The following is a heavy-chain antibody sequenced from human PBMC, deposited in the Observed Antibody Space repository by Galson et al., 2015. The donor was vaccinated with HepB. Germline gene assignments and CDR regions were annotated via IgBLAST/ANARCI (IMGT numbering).Heavy chain of an antibody. V-gene: IGHV3-15*01. Sequence: SLRLSCAASGFTFSNAWMSWVRQAPGKGLEWVGRIKRKTDGETTDYAAPVKGRFTISRDDSKNTLYLQMNSLKTEDTAVYYCTIDPVAGDDYWGQGTLVTVSS. CDR1: GFTFSNAW. D-gene: IGHD6-19*01. CDR3: TIDPVAGDDY. J-gene: IGHJ4*02. CDR2: IKRKTDGETT.